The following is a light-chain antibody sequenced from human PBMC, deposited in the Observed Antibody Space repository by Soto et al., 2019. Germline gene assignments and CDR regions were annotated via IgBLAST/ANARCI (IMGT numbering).Light chain of an antibody. V-gene: IGLV2-14*01. J-gene: IGLJ2*01. CDR3: NSYTSSSTHV. CDR1: SSDVGGYNY. Sequence: QSALTQPASVSGSPGQSITIFCTGTSSDVGGYNYVSWYQQHPDKAPKLLIYEVNNRPSGVSNRFSGSKSGNTASLTISGLQAEDEADYYCNSYTSSSTHVFGGGTKLTVL. CDR2: EVN.